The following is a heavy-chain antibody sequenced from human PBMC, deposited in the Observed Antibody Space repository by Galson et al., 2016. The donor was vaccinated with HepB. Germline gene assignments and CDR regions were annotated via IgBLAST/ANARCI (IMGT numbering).Heavy chain of an antibody. CDR3: AGGALVAVAGPRAIYDRFDP. V-gene: IGHV1-69*10. J-gene: IGHJ5*02. CDR1: GVTFSSYA. CDR2: IIPSLGLK. D-gene: IGHD2-15*01. Sequence: SVKVSCKASGVTFSSYAISWVRQAPGQGLEWMGGIIPSLGLKDSAQKFQGRLTFTADESTGTAYMELGSLRSQATAVYYCAGGALVAVAGPRAIYDRFDPWGQGTLVIVSS.